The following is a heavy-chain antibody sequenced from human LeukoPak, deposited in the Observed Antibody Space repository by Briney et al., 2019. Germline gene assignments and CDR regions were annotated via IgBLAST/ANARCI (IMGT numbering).Heavy chain of an antibody. V-gene: IGHV3-21*01. D-gene: IGHD2-2*01. Sequence: GGSLRLSCAASGFTFSSYSMNWVRQAPGKGLEWVSSICSSSSYKYYADSVKGRFTISRDNAKNSLYLQMNSLRAEDTAVYYCSRPPRYCSSTSCYAGAGDDAFDIWGQGTMVTVSS. CDR3: SRPPRYCSSTSCYAGAGDDAFDI. CDR1: GFTFSSYS. J-gene: IGHJ3*02. CDR2: ICSSSSYK.